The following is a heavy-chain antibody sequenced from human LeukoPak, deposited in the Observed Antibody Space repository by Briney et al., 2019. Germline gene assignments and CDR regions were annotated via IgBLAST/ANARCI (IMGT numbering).Heavy chain of an antibody. CDR2: IYYSGST. CDR1: GGSISSYY. D-gene: IGHD6-13*01. CDR3: ARTSYSSSWYYFDY. V-gene: IGHV4-59*01. Sequence: SETLSLTCTVSGGSISSYYWSWIRQPPGKGLEWIGYIYYSGSTNYNPSLKSRVTISVDTSKSQFSLKLSSVTAADTAVYYCARTSYSSSWYYFDYWGQGTLVTVSS. J-gene: IGHJ4*02.